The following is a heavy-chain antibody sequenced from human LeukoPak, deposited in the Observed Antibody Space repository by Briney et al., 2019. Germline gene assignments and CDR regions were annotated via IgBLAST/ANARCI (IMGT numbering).Heavy chain of an antibody. D-gene: IGHD6-19*01. CDR2: IYYSGST. J-gene: IGHJ3*02. V-gene: IGHV4-39*02. CDR1: GGSISSSSYY. Sequence: PSETLSLTCTVSGGSISSSSYYWGWIRQPPGKGLEWIGSIYYSGSTYYNPSLKSRVTISVDTSKNQFSLKLSSVTAADTAVYYCARDRQWLVGAFDIWGQGTMVTVSS. CDR3: ARDRQWLVGAFDI.